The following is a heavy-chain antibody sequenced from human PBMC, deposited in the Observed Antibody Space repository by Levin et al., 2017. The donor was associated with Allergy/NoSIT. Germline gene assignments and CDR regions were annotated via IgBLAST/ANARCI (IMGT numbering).Heavy chain of an antibody. V-gene: IGHV4-59*11. Sequence: SETLSLTCTVSGGSISNHYWSWIRQPPGKGLEWIGYIYYDGSTNCNPSLKRRVTISMDTSKNQFSLNLNSMTAADTAVYYCARGRVAHFFWGQGTLVTVSS. CDR2: IYYDGST. CDR1: GGSISNHY. CDR3: ARGRVAHFF. D-gene: IGHD3-3*02. J-gene: IGHJ4*02.